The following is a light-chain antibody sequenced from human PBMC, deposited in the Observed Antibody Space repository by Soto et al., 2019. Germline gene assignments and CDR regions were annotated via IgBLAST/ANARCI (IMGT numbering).Light chain of an antibody. V-gene: IGKV3-15*01. J-gene: IGKJ2*01. CDR2: GAS. Sequence: DIVMTQSPATLSVSPGERATLSCRASQSVSSTLAWYQQKPGQAPRLLIYGASTRDTGIPARFSGSGSGTDFTLTISSLQSEDFAVYYCQQYNNWPPYTFGQATQLEIK. CDR1: QSVSST. CDR3: QQYNNWPPYT.